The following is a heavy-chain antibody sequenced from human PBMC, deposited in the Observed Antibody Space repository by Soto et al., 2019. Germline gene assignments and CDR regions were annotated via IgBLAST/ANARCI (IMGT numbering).Heavy chain of an antibody. J-gene: IGHJ6*02. Sequence: GGSLGLCCAASGVTVGTYTMSVVCQAPGKGLEWVSSISGSDGTTYYADSVKGRFSISRDKSKNTLYLQMNSLRAEDTAIYYCAKLDFWNSSSGLDVWGQGTTVTVSS. V-gene: IGHV3-23*01. CDR3: AKLDFWNSSSGLDV. CDR2: ISGSDGTT. CDR1: GVTVGTYT. D-gene: IGHD3-3*01.